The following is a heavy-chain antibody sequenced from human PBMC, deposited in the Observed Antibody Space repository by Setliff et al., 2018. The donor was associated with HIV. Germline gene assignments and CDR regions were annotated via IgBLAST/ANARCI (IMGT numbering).Heavy chain of an antibody. CDR1: GYTFTNYD. J-gene: IGHJ5*02. V-gene: IGHV1-8*02. CDR3: ARGHLDYNFWDEVLGNWFDP. Sequence: ASVKVSCKASGYTFTNYDINWVRQAPGQGLEWMGWVNPNSGNTGYAQKFQGRVTMTRNTSIRTAYMELSSLRSEDTAVYYCARGHLDYNFWDEVLGNWFDPWGQGTLVTVSS. D-gene: IGHD3-3*01. CDR2: VNPNSGNT.